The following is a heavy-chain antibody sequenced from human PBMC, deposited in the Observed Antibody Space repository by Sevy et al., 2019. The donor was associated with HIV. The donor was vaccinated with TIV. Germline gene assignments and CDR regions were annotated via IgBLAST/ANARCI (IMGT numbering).Heavy chain of an antibody. V-gene: IGHV3-30*18. J-gene: IGHJ4*02. D-gene: IGHD1-20*01. CDR2: ISYDGSNK. Sequence: GGSLRLSCAASGFTFSSYGMHWVRQAPGKGLDWVAVISYDGSNKYYADSVKGRFTISRDNSKNTLYLQMNSLRDEDTAVYYCAKVSEVNWKESPTDYWGQGTLVTVSS. CDR3: AKVSEVNWKESPTDY. CDR1: GFTFSSYG.